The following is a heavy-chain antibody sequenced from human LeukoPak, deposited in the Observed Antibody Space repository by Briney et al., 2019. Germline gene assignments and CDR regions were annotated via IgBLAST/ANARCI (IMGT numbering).Heavy chain of an antibody. CDR3: ARGWYSGSWKDS. J-gene: IGHJ5*02. V-gene: IGHV4-30-2*01. CDR1: GGSISSGGYY. D-gene: IGHD6-13*01. Sequence: PSETLSLTCTVSGGSISSGGYYWSWIRQPPGKGLEWIGYIYHSGSTYYNPSLKSRVTISVDTSKNQFSLKLSSVTAADTAVYYCARGWYSGSWKDSWGQGTLVTVSS. CDR2: IYHSGST.